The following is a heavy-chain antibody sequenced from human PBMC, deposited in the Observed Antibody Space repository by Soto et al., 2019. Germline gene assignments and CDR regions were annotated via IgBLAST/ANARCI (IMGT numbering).Heavy chain of an antibody. J-gene: IGHJ4*02. CDR2: IWGGGGYK. CDR3: AMAMDLTGSSKPFDY. V-gene: IGHV3-33*01. Sequence: PGGSLRLSCAASGFTFSTYGMHWVRQAPGKGLEWVAVIWGGGGYKYSADSVKGRFTISRDNSKNTLYLQMNSLRAEDTAVYYCAMAMDLTGSSKPFDYWGQGTLVTAPQ. D-gene: IGHD3-9*01. CDR1: GFTFSTYG.